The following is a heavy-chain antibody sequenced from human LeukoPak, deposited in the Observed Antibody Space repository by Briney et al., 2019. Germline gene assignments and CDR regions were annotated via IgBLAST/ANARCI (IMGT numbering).Heavy chain of an antibody. D-gene: IGHD3-22*01. Sequence: SVTLSFTCAVYGVTFSGYYWSWLRQPPGKGLEWIGEINHSGGTNYNPSLKSRVTISVDTSKNQFSLQLSSVTAADTAVYYCARVTGYMIEDYFDYWGQGTLVTVSS. V-gene: IGHV4-34*01. J-gene: IGHJ4*02. CDR2: INHSGGT. CDR3: ARVTGYMIEDYFDY. CDR1: GVTFSGYY.